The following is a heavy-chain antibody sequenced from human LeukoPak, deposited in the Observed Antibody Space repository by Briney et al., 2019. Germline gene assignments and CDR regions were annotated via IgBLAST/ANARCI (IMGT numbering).Heavy chain of an antibody. D-gene: IGHD2-15*01. J-gene: IGHJ3*02. CDR2: IYTAGST. V-gene: IGHV3-53*01. CDR1: GFTVSGNY. CDR3: AKDRPDIVVVVAATPYDAFDI. Sequence: QAGGSLRLSCAASGFTVSGNYMSWVRQAPGKGLEWVSVIYTAGSTYNADSVKGRFTISRDKSKNTLYLQMNTLRAEDTAVYYCAKDRPDIVVVVAATPYDAFDIWGQGTMVTVSS.